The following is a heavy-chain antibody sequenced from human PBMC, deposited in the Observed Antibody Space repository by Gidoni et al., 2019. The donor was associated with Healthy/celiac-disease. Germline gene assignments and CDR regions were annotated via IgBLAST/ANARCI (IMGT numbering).Heavy chain of an antibody. D-gene: IGHD2-21*02. V-gene: IGHV1-2*06. CDR3: ARGCGGDCYPYRTIDY. CDR1: GYTLTGYY. J-gene: IGHJ4*02. Sequence: QVKLVQSGAEVKKPGAAVKVPCKAYGYTLTGYYRHWVRQAHGQGLEWMGRINPNSGGTNYAQKCQGRVTMTRDTSISTAYMELGRLRSDDTAVYYCARGCGGDCYPYRTIDYWGQGTLVTVSS. CDR2: INPNSGGT.